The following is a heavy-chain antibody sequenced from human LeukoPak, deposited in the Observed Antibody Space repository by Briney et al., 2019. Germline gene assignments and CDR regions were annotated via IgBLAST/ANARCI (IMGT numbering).Heavy chain of an antibody. CDR1: GFTFSSYA. CDR3: AKSRGIQAFDY. Sequence: GGSLRLSCEASGFTFSSYAMSWVRQAPGKGLEWVSGIGGGGVSTYYADSVKGRFTISRDISKNTLYLQMNSLRAEDTAVYFCAKSRGIQAFDYWGQGTLVSVSS. J-gene: IGHJ4*02. V-gene: IGHV3-23*01. D-gene: IGHD5-18*01. CDR2: IGGGGVST.